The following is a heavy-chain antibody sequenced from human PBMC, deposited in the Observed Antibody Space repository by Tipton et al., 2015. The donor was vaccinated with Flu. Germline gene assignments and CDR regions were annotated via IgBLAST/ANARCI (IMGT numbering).Heavy chain of an antibody. D-gene: IGHD3-10*01. Sequence: PGLVKPSETLSLTCIVSGDSISSSNYYWAWIRQPPGRGLEWIGSFHFTGGTYYSPSLRGRVTISVDTSQNHFSLKATSVTAADTAVYFCARDRSHSGSGRYIYWGQGTPVTVSS. CDR3: ARDRSHSGSGRYIY. V-gene: IGHV4-39*07. CDR2: FHFTGGT. CDR1: GDSISSSNYY. J-gene: IGHJ4*02.